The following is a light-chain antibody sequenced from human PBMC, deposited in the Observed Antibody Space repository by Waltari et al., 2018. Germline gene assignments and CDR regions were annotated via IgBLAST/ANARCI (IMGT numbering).Light chain of an antibody. V-gene: IGLV2-14*01. CDR3: SSYTSSSTRV. Sequence: QSALTPPASVSGSPGPSSTIAGTGTSCDVGAYIYVPWYQQHPGKAPKLMIYEVNNRPSGVSNRFSGSKSGNTASLTISGLQAEDEADYYCSSYTSSSTRVFGGGTKLTVL. J-gene: IGLJ3*02. CDR2: EVN. CDR1: SCDVGAYIY.